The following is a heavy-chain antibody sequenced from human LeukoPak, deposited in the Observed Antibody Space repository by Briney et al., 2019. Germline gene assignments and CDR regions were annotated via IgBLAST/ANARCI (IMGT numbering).Heavy chain of an antibody. CDR2: IFYSGST. J-gene: IGHJ4*02. CDR1: GGSMKNYY. D-gene: IGHD3-16*01. V-gene: IGHV4-59*01. CDR3: ARDRGGSPDFDY. Sequence: KPSETLSLTCNISGGSMKNYYWSWIRQPPGKGLEWIGYIFYSGSTRYNPSLKSRVTISVDTSKNQFSLKLNSVSAADTAVYYCARDRGGSPDFDYWGQGTLVTVS.